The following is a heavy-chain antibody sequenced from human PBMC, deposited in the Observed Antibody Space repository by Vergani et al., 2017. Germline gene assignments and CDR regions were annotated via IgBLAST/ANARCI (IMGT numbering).Heavy chain of an antibody. CDR1: GYSFTSYW. J-gene: IGHJ6*02. CDR2: IDPSDSYT. D-gene: IGHD6-19*01. Sequence: EVQLVQSGAEVKKPGESLRISGKGSGYSFTSYWISWVRQMPGKGLEWMGRIDPSDSYTNYTPSFQGHVTISDDKSISTAYLQWSSLKASDTAMYYCARMGIAVAGPTYYYYGMDVWGQGTTVTVSS. V-gene: IGHV5-10-1*01. CDR3: ARMGIAVAGPTYYYYGMDV.